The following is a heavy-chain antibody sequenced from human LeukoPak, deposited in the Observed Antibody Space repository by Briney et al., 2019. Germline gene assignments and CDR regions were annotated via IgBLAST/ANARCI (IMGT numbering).Heavy chain of an antibody. CDR2: IYTSGST. CDR1: GGSISSYY. J-gene: IGHJ5*02. Sequence: SETLSLTCTVSGGSISSYYWSWIRQPAGKGLEWIGRIYTSGSTNYNPSLKSRVTMSVDTSKNQFSLKLSSVTAADTAVYYCARGPYSSSWYRFDPWGQGTLVTVSS. D-gene: IGHD6-13*01. V-gene: IGHV4-4*07. CDR3: ARGPYSSSWYRFDP.